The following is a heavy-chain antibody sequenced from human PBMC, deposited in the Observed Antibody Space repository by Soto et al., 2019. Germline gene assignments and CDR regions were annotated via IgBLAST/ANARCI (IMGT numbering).Heavy chain of an antibody. D-gene: IGHD1-26*01. V-gene: IGHV6-1*01. J-gene: IGHJ4*01. Sequence: PSQTLSLTCAITGGSVSINSAVWSLVRQSPSRGLEWLGRTYYRSKWYYEYAVSVRGRITINPDTSKNQYSLQLNSVTPEDTAVYFCARGEQYSGRIFDYWGQGTLVTVSS. CDR3: ARGEQYSGRIFDY. CDR1: GGSVSINSAV. CDR2: TYYRSKWYY.